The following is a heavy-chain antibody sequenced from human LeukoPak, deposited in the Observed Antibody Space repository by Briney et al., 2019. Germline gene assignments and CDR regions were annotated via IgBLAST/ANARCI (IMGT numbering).Heavy chain of an antibody. J-gene: IGHJ4*02. CDR1: GGTFSSYA. Sequence: SVKVSCKASGGTFSSYAISWVRQAPGQGLEWMGGFIPIFGTANYAQKFQGRVTITADESTSTAYMELSSLRSEDTAVYYCAREGSYYDSSGYYAFGYWGQGTLVTVSS. CDR3: AREGSYYDSSGYYAFGY. V-gene: IGHV1-69*13. CDR2: FIPIFGTA. D-gene: IGHD3-22*01.